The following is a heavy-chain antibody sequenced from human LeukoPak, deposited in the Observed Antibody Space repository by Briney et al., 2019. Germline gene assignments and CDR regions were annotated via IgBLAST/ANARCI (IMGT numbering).Heavy chain of an antibody. D-gene: IGHD3-9*01. J-gene: IGHJ3*02. V-gene: IGHV4-59*08. CDR2: IYYSGST. CDR1: GGSISSYY. CDR3: ARHILTGYMDAFDI. Sequence: TPSETLSLTCTVSGGSISSYYWSWIRQPPGKGLEGIGYIYYSGSTNYNPSLKSRVTISVDTSKNQFSLKLSSVTAADTAVYYCARHILTGYMDAFDIWGQGTMVTVSS.